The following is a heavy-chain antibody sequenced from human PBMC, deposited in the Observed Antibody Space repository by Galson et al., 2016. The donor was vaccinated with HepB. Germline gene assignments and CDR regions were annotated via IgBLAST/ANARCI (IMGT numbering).Heavy chain of an antibody. CDR3: VRVSGDYGGTPRWWYFDV. CDR1: GASLSGYW. D-gene: IGHD4/OR15-4a*01. V-gene: IGHV4-34*01. J-gene: IGHJ2*01. CDR2: IHYSGKT. Sequence: ETLSLTCGVCGASLSGYWWSWIRQPPGKGLEWIGEIHYSGKTNYNPSLESQVTMSVDMSKNQFSLKVNPGTAADTALYYCVRVSGDYGGTPRWWYFDVWGRATLVTVSS.